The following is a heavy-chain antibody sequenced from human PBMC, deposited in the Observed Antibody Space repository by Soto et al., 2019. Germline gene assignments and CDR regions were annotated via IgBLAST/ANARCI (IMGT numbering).Heavy chain of an antibody. Sequence: PGGSLRLSCAASGFTFSSYGMHWVRQAPGKGLEWVAVISYDGSNKYYADSAKGRFTISRDNSKNTLYLQMNSLRAEDTAVYYCGNFYDSSGYYPDYWGQGTLVTVSS. V-gene: IGHV3-30*18. D-gene: IGHD3-22*01. CDR3: GNFYDSSGYYPDY. CDR1: GFTFSSYG. J-gene: IGHJ4*02. CDR2: ISYDGSNK.